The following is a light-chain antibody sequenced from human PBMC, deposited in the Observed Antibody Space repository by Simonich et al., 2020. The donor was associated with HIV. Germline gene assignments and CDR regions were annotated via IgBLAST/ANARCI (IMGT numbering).Light chain of an antibody. V-gene: IGKV4-1*01. CDR1: QSVLYSSNNKNY. J-gene: IGKJ1*01. CDR3: QQYYTAPRT. CDR2: WAS. Sequence: DIVMTQSPDSLAVSLGERATINCKSSQSVLYSSNNKNYLVWYQQKPGQPTKLLIYWASTRESGVPYRFSGSGSGTNFTLTISSLQAEDVALYYCQQYYTAPRTFGQGTKVEIK.